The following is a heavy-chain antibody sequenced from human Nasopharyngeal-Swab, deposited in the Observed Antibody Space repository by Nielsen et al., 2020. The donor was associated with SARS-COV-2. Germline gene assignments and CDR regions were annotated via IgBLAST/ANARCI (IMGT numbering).Heavy chain of an antibody. V-gene: IGHV3-48*03. Sequence: VRQAPGKGLEWVSYISSSGSTIYYADPVKGRFTISRDNAKNSLYLQMNSLRAEDTAVYYCARDEGARVLWFGELSTYYYYGMDVWGQGTTVTVSS. D-gene: IGHD3-10*01. CDR3: ARDEGARVLWFGELSTYYYYGMDV. J-gene: IGHJ6*02. CDR2: ISSSGSTI.